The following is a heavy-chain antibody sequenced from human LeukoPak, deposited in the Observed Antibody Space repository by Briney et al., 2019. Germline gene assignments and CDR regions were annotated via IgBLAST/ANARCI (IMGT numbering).Heavy chain of an antibody. Sequence: SQTLSLTCTVSGGSISSGSYYWSWIRQPAGKGLEWIGRIYTSGSTNYNPSLKSRVTISVDTSKNQFSLKLSSVTAADSAAYYCARENYDFWSGYYFSPWGHATLLTVSS. CDR3: ARENYDFWSGYYFSP. V-gene: IGHV4-61*02. CDR2: IYTSGST. D-gene: IGHD3-3*01. CDR1: GGSISSGSYY. J-gene: IGHJ5*02.